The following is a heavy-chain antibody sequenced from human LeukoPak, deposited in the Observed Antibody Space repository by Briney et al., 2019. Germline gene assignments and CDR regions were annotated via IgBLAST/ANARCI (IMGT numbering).Heavy chain of an antibody. J-gene: IGHJ6*03. D-gene: IGHD6-13*01. CDR2: IYYSGST. Sequence: KPSETLSLTCTVSGGPISSSSYYWGWIRQPPGKGLEWIGSIYYSGSTYYNPSLKSRVTISVDTSKNQFSLKLSSVTAADTAVYYCARHPSYQTYSSSWYNYYYYYMDVWGKGTTVTVAS. V-gene: IGHV4-39*01. CDR1: GGPISSSSYY. CDR3: ARHPSYQTYSSSWYNYYYYYMDV.